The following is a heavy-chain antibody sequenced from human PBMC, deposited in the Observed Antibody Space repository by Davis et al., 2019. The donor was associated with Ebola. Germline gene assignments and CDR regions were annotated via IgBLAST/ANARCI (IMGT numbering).Heavy chain of an antibody. D-gene: IGHD3-22*01. CDR3: AKQESLYGSSDY. CDR1: GYSFTTYW. Sequence: GESLKISCKGSGYSFTTYWISWVRQMPGKGLEWMGIIYPGDSDTRYRPSFQGQVTISVDRSISTAYLQWSSLKASDTAMYYCAKQESLYGSSDYWGQGTLVTVSS. CDR2: IYPGDSDT. V-gene: IGHV5-51*01. J-gene: IGHJ4*02.